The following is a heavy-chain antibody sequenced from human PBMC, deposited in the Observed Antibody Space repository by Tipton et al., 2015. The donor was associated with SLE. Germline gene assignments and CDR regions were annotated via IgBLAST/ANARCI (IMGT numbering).Heavy chain of an antibody. CDR3: ARGNDFWSGYSYYMDV. D-gene: IGHD3-3*01. Sequence: TLSLTCAVYGGSFSGYYWGWIRQPPGKGLEWIGSMYHSGSTYYNPSLKSRVTISVDTSKNQFFLKLSSVTAADTAVYYCARGNDFWSGYSYYMDVWGKGTTVTVSS. CDR1: GGSFSGYY. V-gene: IGHV4-38-2*01. J-gene: IGHJ6*03. CDR2: MYHSGST.